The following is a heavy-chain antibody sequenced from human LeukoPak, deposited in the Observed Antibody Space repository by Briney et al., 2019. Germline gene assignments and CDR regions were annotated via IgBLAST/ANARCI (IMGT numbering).Heavy chain of an antibody. V-gene: IGHV3-23*01. CDR2: ISGSGGSA. CDR1: GFIFDDYD. J-gene: IGHJ4*02. Sequence: PGGSLRLSCAASGFIFDDYDMSWVRQAPGKGLEWVSAISGSGGSAYYADSVKGRFTISRDNSKNTLYLQMNSLRAEDTAVYYCARSMVRGVLDYWGQGTLVTVSS. D-gene: IGHD3-10*01. CDR3: ARSMVRGVLDY.